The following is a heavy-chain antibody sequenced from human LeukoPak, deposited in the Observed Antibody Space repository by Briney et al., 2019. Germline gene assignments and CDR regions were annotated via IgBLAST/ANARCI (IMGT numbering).Heavy chain of an antibody. Sequence: GGSLRLSCVVSGIPFGDYYMNWIRQAPGKGLEWNSYISSSSSYTDYADSVKGRFTISRDNAKNSLYLQMDSLTVDDTAVYYCAAGTAADYWGQGTLVTVSS. CDR3: AAGTAADY. CDR2: ISSSSSYT. D-gene: IGHD6-13*01. J-gene: IGHJ4*02. CDR1: GIPFGDYY. V-gene: IGHV3-11*03.